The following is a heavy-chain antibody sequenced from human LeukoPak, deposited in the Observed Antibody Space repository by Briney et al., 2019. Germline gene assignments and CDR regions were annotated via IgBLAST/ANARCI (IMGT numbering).Heavy chain of an antibody. V-gene: IGHV3-13*01. Sequence: GGSLRLSCAASGFTFSSYDMHWVRQATGKGLEWVSAIGTAGDTYYPGSVKGRFTISRDNSKNTLYLQMNSLRAEDTAVYYCARAGYDILTGFWFDPWGQGTLVTVSS. CDR2: IGTAGDT. CDR3: ARAGYDILTGFWFDP. J-gene: IGHJ5*02. CDR1: GFTFSSYD. D-gene: IGHD3-9*01.